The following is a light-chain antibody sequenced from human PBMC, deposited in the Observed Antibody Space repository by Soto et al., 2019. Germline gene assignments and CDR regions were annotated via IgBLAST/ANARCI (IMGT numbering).Light chain of an antibody. CDR2: GAS. CDR1: HSVSSTY. J-gene: IGKJ2*01. CDR3: QQFDGSVGYT. V-gene: IGKV3-20*01. Sequence: EIVLTQSPGTLSLSPGERATLSCRTSHSVSSTYLAWYQQKPGQAPRLLIYGASNMATDIPDRFSGSGSRKDFTLSSSRLEPEDFAVYYCQQFDGSVGYTFGQGTKLEIK.